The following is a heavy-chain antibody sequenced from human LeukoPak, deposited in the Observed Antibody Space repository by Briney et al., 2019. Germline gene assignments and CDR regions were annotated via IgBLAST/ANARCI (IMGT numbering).Heavy chain of an antibody. D-gene: IGHD2-15*01. CDR2: IFSSGST. Sequence: SETPSLTCSVSGGSISSSGHFWGWIRQPPGMDLKWSGSIFSSGSTYYNPSLKSRVTMTVDTSKNQFSLKLTPVTAADTATYCCARHACSGDRCYSGSSVYYFDSWGQGTLVTVSS. CDR3: ARHACSGDRCYSGSSVYYFDS. J-gene: IGHJ4*02. V-gene: IGHV4-39*01. CDR1: GGSISSSGHF.